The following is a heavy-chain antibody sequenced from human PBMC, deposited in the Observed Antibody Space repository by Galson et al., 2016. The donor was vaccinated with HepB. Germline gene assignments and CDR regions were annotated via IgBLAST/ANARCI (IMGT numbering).Heavy chain of an antibody. CDR1: GYTSTNYY. D-gene: IGHD2-15*01. CDR3: ASETAASHYFES. J-gene: IGHJ4*02. CDR2: INPRGGGT. V-gene: IGHV1-46*04. Sequence: SVKVSCKASGYTSTNYYMHWVRRAPGRGLEWIGIINPRGGGTNYAQSLQGRVTMTRDMTTRTDYMEVSSLRSEDTAVYYCASETAASHYFESWGQGTLVTVSS.